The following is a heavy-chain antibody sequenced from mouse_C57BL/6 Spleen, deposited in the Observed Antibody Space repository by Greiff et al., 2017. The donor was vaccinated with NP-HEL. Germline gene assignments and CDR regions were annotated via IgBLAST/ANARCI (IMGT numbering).Heavy chain of an antibody. CDR2: IDPSDSYT. CDR3: ARSGSSYAYFDV. J-gene: IGHJ1*03. Sequence: QVQLQQPGAELVMPGASVKLSCKASGYTFTSYWMHWVKQRPGQGLEWIGEIDPSDSYTNYNQKFKGKSTLTVDKSSSTAYMQLSSLTSEDSAVYYCARSGSSYAYFDVWGTGTTVTVSS. CDR1: GYTFTSYW. D-gene: IGHD1-1*01. V-gene: IGHV1-69*01.